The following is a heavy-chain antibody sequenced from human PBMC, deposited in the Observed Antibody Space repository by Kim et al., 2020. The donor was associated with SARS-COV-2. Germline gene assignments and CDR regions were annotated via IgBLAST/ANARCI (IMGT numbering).Heavy chain of an antibody. V-gene: IGHV1-8*01. Sequence: ASVKVSCKASGYTFTSYDINWVRQATGQGLEWMGWMNPNSGNTGYAQKFQGRVTMTRNTSISTAYMELSSLRSEDTAVYYCARGVRRQWQVRGFSYYFDYWGQGTLVTVSS. D-gene: IGHD6-19*01. CDR3: ARGVRRQWQVRGFSYYFDY. CDR1: GYTFTSYD. J-gene: IGHJ4*02. CDR2: MNPNSGNT.